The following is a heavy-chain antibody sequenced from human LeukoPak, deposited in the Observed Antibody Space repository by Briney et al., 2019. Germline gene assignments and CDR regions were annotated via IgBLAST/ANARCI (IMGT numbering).Heavy chain of an antibody. V-gene: IGHV3-23*01. J-gene: IGHJ4*02. CDR1: GFTFSNYA. D-gene: IGHD1/OR15-1a*01. CDR2: MEARGDST. CDR3: ARSAYGWPEQFDF. Sequence: SLRLSCAASGFTFSNYAMSWVRQAPAQGLDLVSAMEARGDSTALAGSVRGRFSINRDNSKNTLYLQINALRADDTAVYCCARSAYGWPEQFDFWGQGTLVSVSS.